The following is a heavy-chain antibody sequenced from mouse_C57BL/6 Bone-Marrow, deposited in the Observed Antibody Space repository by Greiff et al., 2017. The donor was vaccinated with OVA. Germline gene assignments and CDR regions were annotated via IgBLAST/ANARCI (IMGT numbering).Heavy chain of an antibody. CDR2: IYPENGDT. CDR3: TRDGYDDGWYVDV. Sequence: VQLQQSGAELVRPGASVKLSCTASGFNIKDDYMHWVKQRPEQGLEWIGWIYPENGDTEYTSKFKGKATITADTSSNTAYLQLSSLTSEDAAVYYCTRDGYDDGWYVDVWGTGTTVT. D-gene: IGHD2-2*01. V-gene: IGHV14-4*01. CDR1: GFNIKDDY. J-gene: IGHJ1*03.